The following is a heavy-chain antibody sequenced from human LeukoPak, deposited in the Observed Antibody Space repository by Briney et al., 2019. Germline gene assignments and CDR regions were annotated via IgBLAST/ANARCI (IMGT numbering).Heavy chain of an antibody. D-gene: IGHD6-13*01. J-gene: IGHJ5*02. Sequence: PSQTLSLTCTVSGGSISSGGYYWSWIRQHPGKGLEWIGYIYYSGSTYYNPSLKSRVTISVDTSKNQFSLELSSVTAADTAVYYCAREGSSWYEDWFDPWGQGTLVTVSS. CDR2: IYYSGST. CDR3: AREGSSWYEDWFDP. CDR1: GGSISSGGYY. V-gene: IGHV4-31*03.